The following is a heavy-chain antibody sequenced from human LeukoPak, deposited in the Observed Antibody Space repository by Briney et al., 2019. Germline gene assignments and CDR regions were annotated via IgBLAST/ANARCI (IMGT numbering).Heavy chain of an antibody. D-gene: IGHD3-9*01. CDR1: RFTFSSYT. V-gene: IGHV3-21*01. CDR3: AKDRDWAAWH. Sequence: PGGSLRLSCSASRFTFSSYTMNWVRQAPGKGLEWVSSIDPSSTYIYYADSVKGRFTISRDNAQNSLYLQMNSLRAEDTAVYYCAKDRDWAAWHWGQGTLVTVSS. CDR2: IDPSSTYI. J-gene: IGHJ4*02.